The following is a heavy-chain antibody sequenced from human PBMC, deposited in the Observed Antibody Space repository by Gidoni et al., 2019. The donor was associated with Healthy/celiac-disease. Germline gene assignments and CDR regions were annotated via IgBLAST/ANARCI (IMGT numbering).Heavy chain of an antibody. D-gene: IGHD2-21*02. V-gene: IGHV5-51*01. CDR2: IYPGDSDT. J-gene: IGHJ1*01. Sequence: EVQLVQSGAEVKKPGESLKISCKGSGDSFTSYWIGWVRQMPGKGLEWMGIIYPGDSDTRYSPSFQGQVTISADKSISTAYLQWSSLKASDTAMYYCARQCGGDCPTAEYFQHWGQGTLVTVSS. CDR3: ARQCGGDCPTAEYFQH. CDR1: GDSFTSYW.